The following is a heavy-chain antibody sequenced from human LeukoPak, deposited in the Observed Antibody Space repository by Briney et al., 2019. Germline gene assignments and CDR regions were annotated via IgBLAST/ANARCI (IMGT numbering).Heavy chain of an antibody. CDR3: ARDGPVRGLDY. D-gene: IGHD4-23*01. CDR2: TKPDGSAE. CDR1: GFTFRNYW. Sequence: TGGSLRLSCAASGFTFRNYWMGWVRQAPGKGLEWVANTKPDGSAEYYADSVKGRFTISRDNSKNTLYLQMNSLRAEDTAVYYCARDGPVRGLDYWGQGTLVTVSS. V-gene: IGHV3-7*01. J-gene: IGHJ4*02.